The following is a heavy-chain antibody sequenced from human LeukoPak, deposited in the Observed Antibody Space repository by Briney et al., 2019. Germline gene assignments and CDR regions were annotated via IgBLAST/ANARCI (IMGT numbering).Heavy chain of an antibody. CDR3: ARHVYSSSWYYYFDY. CDR2: IYYSGST. D-gene: IGHD6-13*01. Sequence: SETLSLTCTGSGGSISSSSYYWGWIRQPPGKGLEWIWSIYYSGSTYYNPSLKSRVTISVDTSKNHFSLKLRYVTAADTDVYYCARHVYSSSWYYYFDYWGQGTLVTVSS. V-gene: IGHV4-39*01. J-gene: IGHJ4*02. CDR1: GGSISSSSYY.